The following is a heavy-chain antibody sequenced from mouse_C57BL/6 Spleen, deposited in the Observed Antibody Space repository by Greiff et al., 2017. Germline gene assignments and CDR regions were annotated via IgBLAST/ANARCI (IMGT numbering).Heavy chain of an antibody. CDR3: ARDPVYWYFDV. J-gene: IGHJ1*03. CDR2: IHPNSGST. V-gene: IGHV1-64*01. Sequence: VQLQQSGAELVKPGASVKLSCKASGYTFTSYWMHWVKQRPGQGLEWIGMIHPNSGSTNYNEKFKSKATLTVDKSSSTAYMQLSSLTSEDSAVYDCARDPVYWYFDVWGTGTTVTVSS. CDR1: GYTFTSYW.